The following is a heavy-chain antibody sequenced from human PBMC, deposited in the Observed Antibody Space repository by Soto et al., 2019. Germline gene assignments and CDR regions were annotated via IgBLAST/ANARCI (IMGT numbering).Heavy chain of an antibody. D-gene: IGHD3-16*01. CDR3: VRGGDYYGMDC. J-gene: IGHJ6*02. V-gene: IGHV3-48*03. CDR2: ISASGFKI. CDR1: GSSLTSSE. Sequence: EVQLVETGGGLRRPGGSLRLSCVASGSSLTSSEMNWVRQAPGKGLEWVSYISASGFKIYYGESVKGRFTISRDNAENSVFLQMKRLRTEDAAIYYCVRGGDYYGMDCWGPGTTVNVP.